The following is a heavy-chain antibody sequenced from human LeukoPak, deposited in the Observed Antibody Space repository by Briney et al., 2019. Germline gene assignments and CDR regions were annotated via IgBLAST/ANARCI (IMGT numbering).Heavy chain of an antibody. J-gene: IGHJ6*02. V-gene: IGHV5-51*01. CDR2: IYPGDSDT. D-gene: IGHD2-2*01. CDR1: GYSFTSYW. CDR3: ARSYCSSTSCEDYYYYYGMDV. Sequence: GESLKISCKGSGYSFTSYWIGWVRQMPGKGPEWMGIIYPGDSDTRYSPSFQGQVTISADKSISTAYLQWSSLKASDTAMYYCARSYCSSTSCEDYYYYYGMDVWGQGTTVTVSS.